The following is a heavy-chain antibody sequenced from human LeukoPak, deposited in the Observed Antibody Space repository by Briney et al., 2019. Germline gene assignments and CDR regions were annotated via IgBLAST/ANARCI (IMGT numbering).Heavy chain of an antibody. Sequence: GSLRLSCAASGFTFSSYGMHWVRQAPGKGLEWVAVISYDGSNKYYADSVKGRFTISRDNSKNTLYLQMNSLRAEDTAVYYCAKDGTRGGFDYWGQGTLVTVSS. CDR3: AKDGTRGGFDY. J-gene: IGHJ4*02. CDR2: ISYDGSNK. D-gene: IGHD1/OR15-1a*01. CDR1: GFTFSSYG. V-gene: IGHV3-30*18.